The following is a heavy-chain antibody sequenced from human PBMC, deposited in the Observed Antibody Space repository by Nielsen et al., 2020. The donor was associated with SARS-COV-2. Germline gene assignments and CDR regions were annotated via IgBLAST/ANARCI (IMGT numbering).Heavy chain of an antibody. CDR1: GFTFSSYW. D-gene: IGHD2-2*01. J-gene: IGHJ4*02. Sequence: GGSLRLSCAASGFTFSSYWMSWVRQAPGKGLEWVANIKQDGSEKYYVDSVKGRFTISRDNAKNSLYLQMNSLRAEDTALYYCAILPAAMILFPYWGQGTLVTVSS. V-gene: IGHV3-7*03. CDR3: AILPAAMILFPY. CDR2: IKQDGSEK.